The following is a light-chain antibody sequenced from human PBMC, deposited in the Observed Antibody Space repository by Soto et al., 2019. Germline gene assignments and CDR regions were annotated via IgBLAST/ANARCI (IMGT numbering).Light chain of an antibody. Sequence: IVMTQSPAALSVSPGERVTLSCRASQSVSINLAWYQQKPGWAPRLLIYGASTRATGIPARFSGSGSGTEFTLTISSLQSEDFAVYYCQQYNNWPWTFGQGTKVDIK. CDR1: QSVSIN. V-gene: IGKV3-15*01. J-gene: IGKJ1*01. CDR2: GAS. CDR3: QQYNNWPWT.